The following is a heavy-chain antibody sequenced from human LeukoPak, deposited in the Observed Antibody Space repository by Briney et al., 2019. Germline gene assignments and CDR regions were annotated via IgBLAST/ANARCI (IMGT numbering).Heavy chain of an antibody. CDR1: GFTFSSYS. V-gene: IGHV3-48*01. J-gene: IGHJ4*02. Sequence: PGGSLRLSYAASGFTFSSYSMNWVRQAPGKGLEWVSYISSSSSTIYYADSVKGRFTISRDNAKNSLYLQMNGLRAEDTAVYYCAKALIVVVPAAPDYWGQGTLVTVSS. CDR2: ISSSSSTI. CDR3: AKALIVVVPAAPDY. D-gene: IGHD2-2*01.